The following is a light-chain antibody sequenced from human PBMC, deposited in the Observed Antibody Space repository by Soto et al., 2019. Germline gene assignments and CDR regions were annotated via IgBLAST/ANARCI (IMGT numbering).Light chain of an antibody. CDR2: DGS. J-gene: IGLJ2*01. Sequence: QSALTQPASVSGSPGQSITISCTGTSSDVGSYNLVSWYQQHPGTAPKLMIYDGSKRPSGVSNRFSGSKSGNTASLTISGLQADDEADYCCCSYAGRSALVFGGGTKLTVL. CDR3: CSYAGRSALV. V-gene: IGLV2-23*01. CDR1: SSDVGSYNL.